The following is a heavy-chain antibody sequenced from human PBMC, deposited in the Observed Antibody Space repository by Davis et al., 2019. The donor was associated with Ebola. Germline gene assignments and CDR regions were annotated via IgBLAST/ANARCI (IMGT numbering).Heavy chain of an antibody. CDR2: INGANGNT. CDR1: TYIFTSYG. J-gene: IGHJ3*01. D-gene: IGHD6-19*01. CDR3: ARDTVYSSGSDL. V-gene: IGHV1-3*01. Sequence: ASVKVSCKATTYIFTSYGIHWVRQAPGQRLYLLGWINGANGNTKYSEKLQGRLTITSDTSASTAYMELTSLKSEDTAVYYCARDTVYSSGSDLWGQGKMVTVSS.